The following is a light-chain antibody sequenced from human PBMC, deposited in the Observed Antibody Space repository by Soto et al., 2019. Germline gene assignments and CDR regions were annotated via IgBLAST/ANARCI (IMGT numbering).Light chain of an antibody. CDR2: RAS. V-gene: IGKV1-5*03. J-gene: IGKJ2*01. Sequence: DIQMTQSPSTLSASVGDRVSITCRASQSISTYLAWYQQKPGRATQALIYRASSLESGVPSRFSGSGSGTGFTLTISSLLPDVFATYYCQQYNEYPYTFGQGSKLEIK. CDR3: QQYNEYPYT. CDR1: QSISTY.